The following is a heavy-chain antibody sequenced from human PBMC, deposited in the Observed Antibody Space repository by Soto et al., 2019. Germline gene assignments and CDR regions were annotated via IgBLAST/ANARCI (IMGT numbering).Heavy chain of an antibody. CDR3: ARGYCSSTSCPMYHVSYYYSGMDV. D-gene: IGHD2-2*01. V-gene: IGHV1-69*02. CDR1: GGTFSSYT. CDR2: IIPILGIA. Sequence: SVKVSCKASGGTFSSYTISWVRQAPGQGLEWMGRIIPILGIANYAQKFQGRVTITADESTSTAYMELSSLRSEDTAVYYCARGYCSSTSCPMYHVSYYYSGMDVWGQGTTVTVSS. J-gene: IGHJ6*02.